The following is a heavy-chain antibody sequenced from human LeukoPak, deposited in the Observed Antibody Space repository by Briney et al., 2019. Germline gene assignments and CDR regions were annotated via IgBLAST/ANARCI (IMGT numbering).Heavy chain of an antibody. CDR3: ARAYCSSTSCYPPNY. J-gene: IGHJ4*02. CDR2: ISSSGSTI. CDR1: GFILSSYE. V-gene: IGHV3-48*03. Sequence: GGSLRLSCAASGFILSSYEMNWVRQAPGKGLEWLSYISSSGSTIYYADSVKGRFTISRDNAKNSLYLQMNSLRAEDTAVYYCARAYCSSTSCYPPNYWGQGTLVTVSS. D-gene: IGHD2-2*01.